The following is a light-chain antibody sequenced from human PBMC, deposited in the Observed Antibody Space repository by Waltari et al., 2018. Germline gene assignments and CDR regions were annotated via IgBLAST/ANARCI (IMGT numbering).Light chain of an antibody. CDR1: QSIDTH. J-gene: IGKJ4*01. CDR2: HAS. V-gene: IGKV3-15*01. CDR3: QHYHNWLT. Sequence: EIVLTQSPATLSVSPGEGATLYCRASQSIDTHLAWYQQKPGQAPRLLIFHASTRAAGIPHRFSGSGSGTEFALTISNLQSVDFAVYFCQHYHNWLTFGGGTKVEI.